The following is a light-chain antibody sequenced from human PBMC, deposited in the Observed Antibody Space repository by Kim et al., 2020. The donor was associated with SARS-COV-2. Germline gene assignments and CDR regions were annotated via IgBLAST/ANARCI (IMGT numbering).Light chain of an antibody. CDR2: DAS. V-gene: IGKV1-33*01. CDR1: QDISNY. Sequence: APVGARVTMTCQASQDISNYLHVDQQKPGEAPTRLIYDASTLETRVSSRFSGSGSGTDFTLTITTLQPEDIATYYCQQYDNVPITFGQGTRLEIK. CDR3: QQYDNVPIT. J-gene: IGKJ5*01.